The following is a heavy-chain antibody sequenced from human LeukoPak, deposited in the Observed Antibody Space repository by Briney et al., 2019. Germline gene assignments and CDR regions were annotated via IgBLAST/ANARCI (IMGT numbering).Heavy chain of an antibody. V-gene: IGHV3-74*01. CDR1: GFTFDDYA. J-gene: IGHJ4*02. CDR3: AREGVVAATPFDY. CDR2: INSDGSST. D-gene: IGHD2-15*01. Sequence: GGSLRLSCAASGFTFDDYAMHWVRQAPGKGLVWVSRINSDGSSTNYADSVKGRFTISRDNAKNTLYLQMNSLRAEDTAVYYCAREGVVAATPFDYWGQGTLVSVSS.